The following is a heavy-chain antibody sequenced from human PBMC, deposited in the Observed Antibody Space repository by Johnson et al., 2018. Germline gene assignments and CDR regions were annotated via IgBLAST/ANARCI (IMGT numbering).Heavy chain of an antibody. CDR1: GFNFSYYW. CDR2: IHSDASAT. CDR3: ARGDRGAFDL. J-gene: IGHJ3*01. V-gene: IGHV3-74*02. Sequence: VQLVESGGGLVEPGGSLRLSCAASGFNFSYYWMHWVRQPPGKGLVWVSRIHSDASATNYADSVKGRFPISRDNAKNTVYLQMNSLRAEDTAVYFCARGDRGAFDLWGQGTMVTVSS. D-gene: IGHD1-14*01.